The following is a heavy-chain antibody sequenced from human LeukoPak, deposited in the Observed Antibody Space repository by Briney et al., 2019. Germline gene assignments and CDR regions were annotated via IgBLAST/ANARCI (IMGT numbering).Heavy chain of an antibody. D-gene: IGHD3-22*01. V-gene: IGHV3-33*01. CDR2: IWYDGSNK. J-gene: IGHJ5*02. CDR3: ARGQYYYDSSGQNWFDP. Sequence: PGGSLRLSCAASGFTFSSYGMHWVSQAPGKGLEWVAVIWYDGSNKYYADSVKGRFTISRDNSKNTLYLQMNSLRAEDTAVHYCARGQYYYDSSGQNWFDPWGQGTLVTVSS. CDR1: GFTFSSYG.